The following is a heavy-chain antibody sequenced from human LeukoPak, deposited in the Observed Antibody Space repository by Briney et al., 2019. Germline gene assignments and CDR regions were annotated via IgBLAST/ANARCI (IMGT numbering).Heavy chain of an antibody. D-gene: IGHD2-15*01. J-gene: IGHJ5*02. V-gene: IGHV4-34*01. CDR1: GGSFSGYY. CDR3: ARGQSFRIPSSWFDP. CDR2: INHSGST. Sequence: SETLSLTCAVYGGSFSGYYWSWIRQPPGKGLEWIGEINHSGSTNYNPSLKSRVTISVDTSKNQFSLKLSSVTAADTAVYYCARGQSFRIPSSWFDPWGQGTLVTVSS.